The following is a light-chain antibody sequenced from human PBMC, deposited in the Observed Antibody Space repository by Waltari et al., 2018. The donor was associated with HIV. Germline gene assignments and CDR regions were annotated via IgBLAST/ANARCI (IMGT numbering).Light chain of an antibody. CDR1: SSDVGAYNY. J-gene: IGLJ1*01. CDR3: TSQTDRGTFV. CDR2: QVR. Sequence: QSALTQPASVSGSPGQSVTISCTGTSSDVGAYNYVSWYQPHPGKVPKLMIYQVRNRPSGISDRFSGSKSGNTASLIISGLQAEDEADYYCTSQTDRGTFVFGPGTKVTVL. V-gene: IGLV2-14*01.